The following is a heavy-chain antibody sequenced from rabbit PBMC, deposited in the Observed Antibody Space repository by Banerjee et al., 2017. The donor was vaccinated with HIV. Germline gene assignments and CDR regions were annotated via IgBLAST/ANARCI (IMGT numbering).Heavy chain of an antibody. Sequence: QSLEESGGDLVKPGASLTLTCTASGFSFSSSYWICWVRQAPGKGLELIACIISSSGTTRYASWVNGRFTISRSTSLNTVDLKMTSLTAADTATYFCARDLAGVIGWNFNLWGQGTLVTVS. CDR1: GFSFSSSYW. CDR2: IISSSGTT. V-gene: IGHV1S43*01. D-gene: IGHD4-1*01. J-gene: IGHJ4*01. CDR3: ARDLAGVIGWNFNL.